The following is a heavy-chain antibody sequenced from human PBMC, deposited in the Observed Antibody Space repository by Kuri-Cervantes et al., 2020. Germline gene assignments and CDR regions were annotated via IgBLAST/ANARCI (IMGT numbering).Heavy chain of an antibody. CDR3: ARVLKSSSRYYFDY. D-gene: IGHD6-13*01. V-gene: IGHV4-39*01. CDR1: GGSISSGGYY. CDR2: IYYSGST. Sequence: SETLSLTCTVSGGSISSGGYYWSWIRQPPGKGLEWIGSIYYSGSTYYNPSLRSRVTISVDTSKNQFSLKLSSVTAADTAVYYCARVLKSSSRYYFDYWGQGTLVTVSS. J-gene: IGHJ4*02.